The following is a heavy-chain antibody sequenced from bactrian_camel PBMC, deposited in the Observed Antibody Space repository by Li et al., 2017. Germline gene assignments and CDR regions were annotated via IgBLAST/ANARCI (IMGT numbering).Heavy chain of an antibody. CDR2: FYRDGSNK. J-gene: IGHJ4*01. CDR3: AADWAGTPNY. D-gene: IGHD6*01. V-gene: IGHV3S7*01. Sequence: HVQLVESGGGSVQAGGSLRLSCAASGFTSSSYGMSWVRRAPGKGLEWVSGFYRDGSNKLYADSVKGRFTISRDNAKNTLYLQMNSLKPEDTAVYYCAADWAGTPNYWGQGTQVTVS. CDR1: GFTSSSYG.